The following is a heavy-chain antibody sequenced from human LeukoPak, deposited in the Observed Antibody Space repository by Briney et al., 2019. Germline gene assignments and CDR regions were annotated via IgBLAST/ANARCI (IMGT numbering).Heavy chain of an antibody. CDR3: ARGWWDWNDAGDWFDP. CDR2: IIPIFGTA. D-gene: IGHD1-1*01. Sequence: SVKVSCKASGGTFSSYAISWVRQAPGQGLEWMGRIIPIFGTANYAQKFRGRVTITTDESTSTAYMELSSLRSEDTAVYYCARGWWDWNDAGDWFDPWGQGTLVTVSS. V-gene: IGHV1-69*05. CDR1: GGTFSSYA. J-gene: IGHJ5*02.